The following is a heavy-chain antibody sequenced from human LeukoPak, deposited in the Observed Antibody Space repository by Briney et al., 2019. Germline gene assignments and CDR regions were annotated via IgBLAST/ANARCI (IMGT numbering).Heavy chain of an antibody. D-gene: IGHD5-18*01. Sequence: GGSLRLSCAASGFTFSDYSMNWVRQAPGKGLEWVSYISSSGSTIYYADSVKGRFTISRDNAKNSLYLQMNSLRAEDTAVYYCASAGYSYGYRIIDYWGQGTLVTVSS. CDR1: GFTFSDYS. CDR3: ASAGYSYGYRIIDY. V-gene: IGHV3-48*04. CDR2: ISSSGSTI. J-gene: IGHJ4*02.